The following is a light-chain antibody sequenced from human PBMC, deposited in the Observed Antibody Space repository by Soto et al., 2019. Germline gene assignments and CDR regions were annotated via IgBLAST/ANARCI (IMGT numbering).Light chain of an antibody. CDR3: ISYTGSSTSYV. V-gene: IGLV2-14*01. J-gene: IGLJ1*01. CDR2: GVS. Sequence: QSALTQPASVSGSPGQSITISCSGTRSDIGSYNYVAWYQQFPGKTPKILIYGVSNRPSWVSSRFSGSKSGNTASLTISGLQAEDEADYYCISYTGSSTSYVFGSGTKVTVL. CDR1: RSDIGSYNY.